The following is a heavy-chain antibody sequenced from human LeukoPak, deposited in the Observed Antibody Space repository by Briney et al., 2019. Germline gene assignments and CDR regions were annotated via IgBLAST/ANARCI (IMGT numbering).Heavy chain of an antibody. Sequence: GGSLRLSCAASGFTFSSYSMNWVRQAPGKGLEWVSSISSSSSYIYYADPVKGRFTISRDNAKNSLYLQMNSLRAEDTAVYYCARAKAMGATPGKYYFDYWGQGTLVTVSS. CDR1: GFTFSSYS. CDR2: ISSSSSYI. CDR3: ARAKAMGATPGKYYFDY. D-gene: IGHD1-26*01. J-gene: IGHJ4*02. V-gene: IGHV3-21*01.